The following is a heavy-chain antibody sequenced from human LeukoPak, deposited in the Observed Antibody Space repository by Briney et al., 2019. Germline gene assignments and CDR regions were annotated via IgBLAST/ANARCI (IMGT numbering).Heavy chain of an antibody. D-gene: IGHD3-10*01. J-gene: IGHJ2*01. Sequence: GGSLRLSCAASGFTFSSYGMSWVRQAPGKGLEWVSVIYGGGSTFYGDSVQGRFTISRDNSKNTLYLQMNSLRVEDTAFYYCARSNYGDWHFDLWGRGTLVTVSS. CDR3: ARSNYGDWHFDL. CDR1: GFTFSSYG. CDR2: IYGGGST. V-gene: IGHV3-53*01.